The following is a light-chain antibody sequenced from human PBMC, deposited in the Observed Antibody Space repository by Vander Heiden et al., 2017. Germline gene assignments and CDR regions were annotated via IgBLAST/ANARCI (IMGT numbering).Light chain of an antibody. CDR2: AAS. CDR1: QDIRDD. Sequence: DIQMTQSPSSLSASVGGRVTITCRASQDIRDDLGWYQVRPGKATKRLIYAASSLQTGVPSRFSGSGSGTEFTLTISSLQPEDFVTYYCLQHRTYPLTFGQGTKVEIK. J-gene: IGKJ1*01. V-gene: IGKV1-17*01. CDR3: LQHRTYPLT.